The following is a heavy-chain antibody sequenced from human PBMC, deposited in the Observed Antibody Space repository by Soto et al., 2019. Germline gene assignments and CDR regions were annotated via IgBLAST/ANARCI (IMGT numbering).Heavy chain of an antibody. J-gene: IGHJ3*02. Sequence: GESLKISCKGSGYSFTSYWIGWVRQMPGKGLEWMGIIYPGDSDTRYSPSFQGQVTISADKSISTAYLQWSSLKASDTAMYYCECYPGYSSGWADAFDIWGQGTMVTVSS. CDR2: IYPGDSDT. V-gene: IGHV5-51*01. CDR3: ECYPGYSSGWADAFDI. D-gene: IGHD6-19*01. CDR1: GYSFTSYW.